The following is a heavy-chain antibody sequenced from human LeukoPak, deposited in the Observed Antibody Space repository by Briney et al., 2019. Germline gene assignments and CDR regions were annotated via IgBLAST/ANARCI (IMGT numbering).Heavy chain of an antibody. V-gene: IGHV3-11*01. J-gene: IGHJ4*02. CDR1: GFTFSDFY. CDR3: ARDLGYCTNGVCHTRFDY. D-gene: IGHD2-8*01. CDR2: ISNSGSTI. Sequence: GGSLRLSCAASGFTFSDFYMTWIRQAPGKGLEWVSYISNSGSTIYYADSVKGRFTISRDNAKTSLYLQMNSLRAEDTAVYYCARDLGYCTNGVCHTRFDYWGQGTLVTVSS.